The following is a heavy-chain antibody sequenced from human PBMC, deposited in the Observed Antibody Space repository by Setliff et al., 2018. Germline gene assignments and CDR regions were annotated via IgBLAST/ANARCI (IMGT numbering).Heavy chain of an antibody. V-gene: IGHV4-61*02. J-gene: IGHJ6*02. CDR1: GASLRSGSNY. Sequence: SETLSLTCTVSGASLRSGSNYWGWFRQPAGKGLEWIGRNYTDGTTNYNPSLKSRVSISADTSMNHFSLRMTSVSAADTAVYYCAKEHVVISFVTNTHHHYGMDVWGQGATVTVSS. D-gene: IGHD2-8*01. CDR3: AKEHVVISFVTNTHHHYGMDV. CDR2: NYTDGTT.